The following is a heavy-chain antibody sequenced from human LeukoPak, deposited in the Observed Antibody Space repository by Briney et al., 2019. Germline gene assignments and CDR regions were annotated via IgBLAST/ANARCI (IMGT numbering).Heavy chain of an antibody. CDR2: ISAYNGNT. D-gene: IGHD3-22*01. CDR3: ARDLGDSSGYYFFDY. CDR1: GYTFTSYG. Sequence: ASVKVSCKASGYTFTSYGISWVRQAPGQGLEWMGWISAYNGNTNYAQKLQGRVTMTTDTSTSTAYMELRSLRSDDTAGYYCARDLGDSSGYYFFDYWGQGTLVTVSS. J-gene: IGHJ4*02. V-gene: IGHV1-18*01.